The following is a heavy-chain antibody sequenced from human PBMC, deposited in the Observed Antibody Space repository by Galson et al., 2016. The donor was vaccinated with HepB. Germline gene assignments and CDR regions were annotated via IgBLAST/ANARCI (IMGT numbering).Heavy chain of an antibody. J-gene: IGHJ6*02. CDR2: ISSSSNSI. Sequence: SLRLSCAASGFTFSSYNMNWVRQAPGKGLEWVSSISSSSNSIYDADSVKGRFTISRDNAKNSLFLQMNSLRAEDTAVYYCARDERWPRGMDVWGQGITATVSS. D-gene: IGHD6-19*01. CDR3: ARDERWPRGMDV. V-gene: IGHV3-21*01. CDR1: GFTFSSYN.